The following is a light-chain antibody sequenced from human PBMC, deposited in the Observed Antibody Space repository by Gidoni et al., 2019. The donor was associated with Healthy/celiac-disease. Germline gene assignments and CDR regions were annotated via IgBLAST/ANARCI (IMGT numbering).Light chain of an antibody. V-gene: IGLV4-69*01. CDR2: LNSDGSH. J-gene: IGLJ2*01. Sequence: QLVLTQSHSASASLGASVQPTCTLSSGNSSYAIAWHQPQPEKGPRYLMKLNSDGSHSKGDGIPDRFSGSSSGAERYLTISSLQSEDEADYYCQTWGTGIRVFGGGTKLTVL. CDR1: SGNSSYA. CDR3: QTWGTGIRV.